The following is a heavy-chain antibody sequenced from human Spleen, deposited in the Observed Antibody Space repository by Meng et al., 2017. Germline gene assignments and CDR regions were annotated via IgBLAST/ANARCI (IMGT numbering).Heavy chain of an antibody. Sequence: SVKVSCKASGGTLSSYAISWVRQAPGQGLEWMGGIIPIFGTANYAQKFQGRVTITADESTSTAYMELSSLRSEDTAVYYCARDDSRRTTPYKWGGKIGWFDPWGQGTLVTVSS. CDR2: IIPIFGTA. J-gene: IGHJ5*02. D-gene: IGHD4-17*01. V-gene: IGHV1-69*13. CDR1: GGTLSSYA. CDR3: ARDDSRRTTPYKWGGKIGWFDP.